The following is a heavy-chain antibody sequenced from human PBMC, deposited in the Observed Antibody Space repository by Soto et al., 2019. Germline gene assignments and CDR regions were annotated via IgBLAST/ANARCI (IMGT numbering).Heavy chain of an antibody. D-gene: IGHD3-16*01. Sequence: PSETLSLTCTVSGGSISSSSYYWGWIRQPPGKGLEWIGSIYYSGSTYYNPSLKSRVTISVDTSKNQFSLKLSSVTAADTAVYYCARLYEKGYWGQGTLVTVSS. CDR2: IYYSGST. CDR3: ARLYEKGY. V-gene: IGHV4-39*01. J-gene: IGHJ4*02. CDR1: GGSISSSSYY.